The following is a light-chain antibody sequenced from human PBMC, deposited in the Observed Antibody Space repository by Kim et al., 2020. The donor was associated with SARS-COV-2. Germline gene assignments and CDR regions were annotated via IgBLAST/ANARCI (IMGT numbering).Light chain of an antibody. Sequence: DTQMTQSPSSLSASVGDRVTITCRASQRISNFLSWDQQKSGRAPKLLIYAASSLQSGVPSRFSGSGSGTDFTLTISSLQPEDFATYYCQQYYYSPLTFGGGTKLEIK. CDR2: AAS. V-gene: IGKV1-39*01. J-gene: IGKJ4*01. CDR3: QQYYYSPLT. CDR1: QRISNF.